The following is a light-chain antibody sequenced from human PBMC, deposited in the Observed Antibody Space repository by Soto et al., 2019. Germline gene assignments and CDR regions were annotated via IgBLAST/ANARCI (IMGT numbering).Light chain of an antibody. CDR3: MQGTHWPPVT. Sequence: DVVMTQSPLSLPVTLGQPASISCRSSQSLLFSDGNTYLSWFQQRPGQSPRRLIYKVSNRDSGVPDRFSGSGSGADFTLKISRVEAEDVGVYYCMQGTHWPPVTFGQGTKLEI. CDR2: KVS. J-gene: IGKJ2*01. V-gene: IGKV2-30*01. CDR1: QSLLFSDGNTY.